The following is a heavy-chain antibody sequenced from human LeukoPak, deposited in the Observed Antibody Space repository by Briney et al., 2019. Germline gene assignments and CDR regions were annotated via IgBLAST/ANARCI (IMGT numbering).Heavy chain of an antibody. CDR1: GFTFSDYY. Sequence: GGSLRLSCAASGFTFSDYYMSWIRQAPGKGLEWVSYISSSGSTIYYADSVKGRFTISRDNAKNSLYLQMNSLRAEDTVVYYCARDTSYCSSTSCYRTGIAAAGFDYWGQGTLVTVSS. J-gene: IGHJ4*02. CDR2: ISSSGSTI. CDR3: ARDTSYCSSTSCYRTGIAAAGFDY. V-gene: IGHV3-11*01. D-gene: IGHD2-2*02.